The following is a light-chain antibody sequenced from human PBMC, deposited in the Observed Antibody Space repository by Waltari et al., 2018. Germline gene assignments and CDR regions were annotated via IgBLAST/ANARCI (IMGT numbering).Light chain of an antibody. Sequence: AIRMTQSPSPLSASTGDRVTITCRASQGISSYLAWYQQKPGKDPKLLIYAASTLQSGVPSRFSGSGSGTDFTLTISCLQSEDFATYYCQQYYSYPPTFGGGTKVEIK. CDR2: AAS. V-gene: IGKV1-8*01. J-gene: IGKJ4*01. CDR1: QGISSY. CDR3: QQYYSYPPT.